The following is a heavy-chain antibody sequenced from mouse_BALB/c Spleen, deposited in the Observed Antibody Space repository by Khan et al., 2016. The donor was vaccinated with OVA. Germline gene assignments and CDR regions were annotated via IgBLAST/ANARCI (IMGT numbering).Heavy chain of an antibody. Sequence: QVQLQQSGAELAKPGASVKMSCKASGYTFTNYWMHWVKQRPGQGLEWIGYIDPTTGYTEYNQKFKDKATLTADKSSSTAYMQLSSLTSEDSAVXYCTSHGSRYTWFGYWGQGTLVTVSA. J-gene: IGHJ3*01. D-gene: IGHD1-1*01. CDR1: GYTFTNYW. CDR3: TSHGSRYTWFGY. CDR2: IDPTTGYT. V-gene: IGHV1-7*01.